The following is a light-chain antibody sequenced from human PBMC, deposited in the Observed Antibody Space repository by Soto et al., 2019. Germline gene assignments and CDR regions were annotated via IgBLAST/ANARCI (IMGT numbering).Light chain of an antibody. V-gene: IGKV3-15*01. J-gene: IGKJ2*01. CDR3: QQHNSWPPV. Sequence: EIVMTQSPATLSVSPGERATLSCRASQSVNSNLAWYQQKPGHSPRLLIYGASTRVTGIPATFSGSGSGTEFTLTISSLQSEDFAIYYCQQHNSWPPVFGQGTKLEIK. CDR2: GAS. CDR1: QSVNSN.